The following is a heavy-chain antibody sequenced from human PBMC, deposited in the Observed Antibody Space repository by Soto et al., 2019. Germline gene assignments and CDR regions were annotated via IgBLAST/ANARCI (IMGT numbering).Heavy chain of an antibody. CDR2: IYYSGST. CDR3: AREPYSHWNGGNWFDP. V-gene: IGHV4-59*01. Sequence: QVQLQESGPGLVKPSETLSLTCTVSGGSISSYYWSWIRQPPGKGLECLGYIYYSGSTNYNPSLKSPVTLSVDTSKNQFSLKLRSVTAADTAVYYCAREPYSHWNGGNWFDPWGQGSLVTVSS. J-gene: IGHJ5*02. CDR1: GGSISSYY. D-gene: IGHD1-1*01.